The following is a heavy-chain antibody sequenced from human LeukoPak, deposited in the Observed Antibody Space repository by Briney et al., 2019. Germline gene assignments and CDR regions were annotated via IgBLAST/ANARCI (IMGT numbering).Heavy chain of an antibody. CDR3: ARLSYYYYDSSGYYY. D-gene: IGHD3-22*01. J-gene: IGHJ4*02. Sequence: SETLSLTCAVYGGSFSGYYWSWIRQPPGKGLEWIGEINHSGSTNYNPSLKSRVTISVDTSKNQFSLKLSSVTAADTAVYYCARLSYYYYDSSGYYYWGQGTLVTVSS. CDR2: INHSGST. CDR1: GGSFSGYY. V-gene: IGHV4-34*01.